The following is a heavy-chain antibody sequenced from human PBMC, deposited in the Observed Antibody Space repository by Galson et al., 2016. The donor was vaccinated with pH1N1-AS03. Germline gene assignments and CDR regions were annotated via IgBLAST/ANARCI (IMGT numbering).Heavy chain of an antibody. J-gene: IGHJ4*02. V-gene: IGHV3-53*01. CDR2: IYSGGTT. Sequence: SLRLSCAASGLTVSTNYMSWVRQAPGKGLEWVSTIYSGGTTYYADSGKGRFAISRDNSKNTLYLQMNSLRAEDTAVYYCVRNDYENVDLQGFYFDYWGQGTLVTVSS. CDR3: VRNDYENVDLQGFYFDY. CDR1: GLTVSTNY. D-gene: IGHD4/OR15-4a*01.